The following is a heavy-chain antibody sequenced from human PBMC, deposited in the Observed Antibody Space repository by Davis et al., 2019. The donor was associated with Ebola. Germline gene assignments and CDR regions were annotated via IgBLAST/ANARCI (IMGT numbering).Heavy chain of an antibody. CDR2: IYSGGST. Sequence: GESLKISCAASGFTFSSYWMTWVRQAPGKGLEWVSVIYSGGSTYYADSVKGRFTISRDNSKNTLYLQMNSLRAEDTAVYYCARDDRDGYPYNYFDYWGQGTLVTVSS. J-gene: IGHJ4*02. V-gene: IGHV3-66*01. CDR1: GFTFSSYW. D-gene: IGHD5-24*01. CDR3: ARDDRDGYPYNYFDY.